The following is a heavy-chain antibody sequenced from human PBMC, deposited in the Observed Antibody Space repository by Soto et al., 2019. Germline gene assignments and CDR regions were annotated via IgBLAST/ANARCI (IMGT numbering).Heavy chain of an antibody. V-gene: IGHV1-2*02. CDR3: AREEYSSSGYLWHWFDH. J-gene: IGHJ5*02. Sequence: GASVKVSCKASGYTFTGYYMHWVRQAPGQGLEWMGWINPNSGGTNYAQKFQGRVTMTRDTSISTAYMELSRLRSDDTAVYYCAREEYSSSGYLWHWFDHWGQGALVTVSS. CDR1: GYTFTGYY. D-gene: IGHD6-13*01. CDR2: INPNSGGT.